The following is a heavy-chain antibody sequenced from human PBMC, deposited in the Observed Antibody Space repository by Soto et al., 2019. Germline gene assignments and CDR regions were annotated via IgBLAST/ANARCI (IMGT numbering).Heavy chain of an antibody. CDR2: INPNSGGT. CDR1: GYTFTGYY. V-gene: IGHV1-2*02. D-gene: IGHD1-1*01. Sequence: ASVKVSCKASGYTFTGYYMHWVRQAPGQGLEWMGWINPNSGGTNYAQKFQGRVTMTRDTSISTAHMELSRLRSDDTAVYYCERVGKTGTTAAFDIWGQGTMVTVSS. CDR3: ERVGKTGTTAAFDI. J-gene: IGHJ3*02.